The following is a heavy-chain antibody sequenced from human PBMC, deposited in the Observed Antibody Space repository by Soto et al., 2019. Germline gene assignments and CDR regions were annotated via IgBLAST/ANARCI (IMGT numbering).Heavy chain of an antibody. CDR1: GFTFSNAW. V-gene: IGHV3-15*07. J-gene: IGHJ6*02. D-gene: IGHD3-3*01. Sequence: GGSLRLSCASSGFTFSNAWMNWVRQATGKGLEWVGRIKSKTDGGTTDYAAPVKGRFTISRDDSKNTLYLQMNSLKTEDTAVYYCTTDPNTYYDFWSGLYGMDVWGQGTTVTVSS. CDR3: TTDPNTYYDFWSGLYGMDV. CDR2: IKSKTDGGTT.